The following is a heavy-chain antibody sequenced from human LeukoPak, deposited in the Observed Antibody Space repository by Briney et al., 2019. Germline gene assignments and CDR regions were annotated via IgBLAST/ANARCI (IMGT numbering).Heavy chain of an antibody. CDR1: GFTFGSYS. D-gene: IGHD1-1*01. J-gene: IGHJ3*02. Sequence: GRSLRLSCAASGFTFGSYSMNWVRQAPGKGLEWVSYISSSSSTIYYADSVKSRFTISRDNAKNSLYLQMNSLRAEDTAVYYCARADWNQGGAFDIWGQGTMVTVSS. CDR2: ISSSSSTI. CDR3: ARADWNQGGAFDI. V-gene: IGHV3-48*04.